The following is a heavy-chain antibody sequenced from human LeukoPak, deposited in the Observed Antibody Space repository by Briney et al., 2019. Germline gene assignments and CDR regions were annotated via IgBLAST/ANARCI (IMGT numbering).Heavy chain of an antibody. J-gene: IGHJ6*02. CDR3: ARPAVAIVGMDV. V-gene: IGHV4-34*01. D-gene: IGHD6-19*01. CDR1: GGSFSGYY. CDR2: INHSGST. Sequence: PSETLSLTCAVYGGSFSGYYWNWFRQPPGKGLEWIGEINHSGSTNYNPSLKSRVTISVDTSKNQFSLKLSSVTAADTAVYYCARPAVAIVGMDVWGQGTTDTVSS.